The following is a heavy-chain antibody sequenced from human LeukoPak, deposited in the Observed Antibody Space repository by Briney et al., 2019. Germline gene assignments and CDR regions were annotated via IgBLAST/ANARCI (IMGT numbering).Heavy chain of an antibody. V-gene: IGHV3-48*01. J-gene: IGHJ6*02. CDR2: ISSSSSTI. D-gene: IGHD3-9*01. CDR3: ARPFDYYYYHGMDV. CDR1: GFTFSSYS. Sequence: GGSLRLSCAASGFTFSSYSMNWVRQAPGKGLEWVSYISSSSSTIYYADSVKGRFTISRDNAKNSLYLQMNSLRAEDTAVYYCARPFDYYYYHGMDVWGQGTTVTVSS.